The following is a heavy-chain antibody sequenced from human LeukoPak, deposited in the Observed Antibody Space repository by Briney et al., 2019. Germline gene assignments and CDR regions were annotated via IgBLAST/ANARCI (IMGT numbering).Heavy chain of an antibody. J-gene: IGHJ4*02. V-gene: IGHV4-59*01. D-gene: IGHD3-9*01. CDR3: ARAAPYDFLTGYSYYFDY. Sequence: PAETLSLTCTVSGDSMSDYFWTWIRQPPGKGLEWIGYAADSGSTNYNPSLKSRVTISVDTSKNQFSLKLSSVTAADTAVYHCARAAPYDFLTGYSYYFDYWGQGILVTVSS. CDR2: AADSGST. CDR1: GDSMSDYF.